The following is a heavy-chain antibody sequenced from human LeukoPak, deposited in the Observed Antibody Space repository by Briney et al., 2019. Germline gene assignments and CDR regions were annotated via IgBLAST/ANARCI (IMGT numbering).Heavy chain of an antibody. CDR3: ARDREIRDGYNGLDY. J-gene: IGHJ4*02. D-gene: IGHD5-24*01. CDR1: GFTFSSYA. Sequence: GGSLRLSCAASGFTFSSYAMHWVRQAPGKGLEWVAVISYDGSNRYYSDSVKGRFTISRDNSKNTLYLRMNSLRAEDTAVYYCARDREIRDGYNGLDYWGQGTLVTVSS. CDR2: ISYDGSNR. V-gene: IGHV3-30-3*01.